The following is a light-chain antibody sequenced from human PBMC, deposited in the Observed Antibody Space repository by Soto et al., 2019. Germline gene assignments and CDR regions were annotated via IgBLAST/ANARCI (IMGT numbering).Light chain of an antibody. V-gene: IGKV3-20*01. Sequence: EIVLTQSPGTLSLSPGDRATLSCRASQTVSSNYLAWYQQKPGQAPRLLIYAASSRATGIPDRFSGSGSGTDFTLTISRLEPEDFAVYYCQQYNNWPPWTFGQGTKVEIK. CDR1: QTVSSNY. CDR2: AAS. CDR3: QQYNNWPPWT. J-gene: IGKJ1*01.